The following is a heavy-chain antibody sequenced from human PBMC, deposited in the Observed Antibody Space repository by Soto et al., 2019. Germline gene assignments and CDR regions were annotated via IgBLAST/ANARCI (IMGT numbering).Heavy chain of an antibody. Sequence: GGSLSLSCAASGFTFNNAWMSWVRQAPGKGLEWVGRIKSNTDGGTADYAAPVNGRFTISRDDSKNTVYLQMNSLKTEDTAVYYCATDLKTGTERGKFDYRGQGTLVTVSS. V-gene: IGHV3-15*01. CDR2: IKSNTDGGTA. CDR1: GFTFNNAW. D-gene: IGHD1-1*01. J-gene: IGHJ4*02. CDR3: ATDLKTGTERGKFDY.